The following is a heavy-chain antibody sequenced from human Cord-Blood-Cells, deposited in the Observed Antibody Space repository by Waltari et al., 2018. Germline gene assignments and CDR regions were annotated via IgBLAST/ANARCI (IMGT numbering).Heavy chain of an antibody. CDR1: GGSISSSSYY. CDR3: ARLEYSSYFDY. J-gene: IGHJ4*02. Sequence: QLQLQESGPGLVKPSETLSLTCTVSGGSISSSSYYWGWIRQPPGKGLEWIGSIYYSGSTYYNPSLKSRVTISVDTSKNQFSLKLGSVTAADTAVYYCARLEYSSYFDYWGQGTLVTVSS. V-gene: IGHV4-39*01. D-gene: IGHD6-6*01. CDR2: IYYSGST.